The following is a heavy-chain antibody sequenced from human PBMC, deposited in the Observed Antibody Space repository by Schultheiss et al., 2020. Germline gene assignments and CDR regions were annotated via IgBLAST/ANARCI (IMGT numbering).Heavy chain of an antibody. CDR1: GFTFSSYG. CDR2: ISYDGSNK. V-gene: IGHV3-30*18. J-gene: IGHJ4*02. CDR3: AKGPTRLYDSSGSLGS. D-gene: IGHD3-22*01. Sequence: GGSLRLSCAASGFTFSSYGMHWVRQAPGKGLEWVAVISYDGSNKYYADSVKGRFTISRDNSKNTLYLQMNSLRAEDTAVYYCAKGPTRLYDSSGSLGSWGQGTLVTVAS.